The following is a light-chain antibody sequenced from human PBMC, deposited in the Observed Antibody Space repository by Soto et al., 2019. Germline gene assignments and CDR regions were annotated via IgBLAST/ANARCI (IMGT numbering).Light chain of an antibody. J-gene: IGKJ3*01. Sequence: EMGLTQSPDTLSLSPGERATLSCRASQSVSSDYLVWYQQKPGLPPRLLIYGASRRATGIPDRFSGSGSGTDFILTISRLEPEDFAVYYCQHYDNTPPSVTFGPGTKVDIK. CDR1: QSVSSDY. CDR3: QHYDNTPPSVT. CDR2: GAS. V-gene: IGKV3-20*01.